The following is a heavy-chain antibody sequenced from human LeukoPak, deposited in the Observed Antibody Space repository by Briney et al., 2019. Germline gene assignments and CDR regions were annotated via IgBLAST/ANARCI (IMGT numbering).Heavy chain of an antibody. CDR3: LRSCSISGSCYGLFDY. CDR2: ISVDGSNT. Sequence: GGSLRLSCAASGFTLSSYWMHWVRQAPGKGLVWISRISVDGSNTGYADSVKGRFSISRDNAKNTLFLQMNSLRAEDTAFYYRLRSCSISGSCYGLFDYWGQGTLVTVSS. J-gene: IGHJ4*02. D-gene: IGHD2-2*01. CDR1: GFTLSSYW. V-gene: IGHV3-74*01.